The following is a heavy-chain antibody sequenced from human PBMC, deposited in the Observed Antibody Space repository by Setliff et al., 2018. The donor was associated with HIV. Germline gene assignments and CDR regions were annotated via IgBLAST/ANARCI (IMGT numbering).Heavy chain of an antibody. CDR3: AREAYSYGYVLPATRFGYYFDS. Sequence: SVKVSCKASGYTFISYGISWVRQAPGQGLEWMGRIIPIFDTGDYAQKFQGRVTISADRSTSTAYMELSSLRSEDTALYYCAREAYSYGYVLPATRFGYYFDSWGQGTLVTVS. D-gene: IGHD5-18*01. CDR2: IIPIFDTG. V-gene: IGHV1-69*06. CDR1: GYTFISYG. J-gene: IGHJ4*02.